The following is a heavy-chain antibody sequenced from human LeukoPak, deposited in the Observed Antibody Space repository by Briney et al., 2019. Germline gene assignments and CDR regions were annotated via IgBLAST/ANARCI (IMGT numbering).Heavy chain of an antibody. CDR3: ARVGSSSYNWFDP. Sequence: NPGGSLRLSCAASGFTFSSYSMNWVRQAPGKGLEWVSSISSSSIYKYYADSVKGRFTISRDNAKNSLYVQMNSLRAEDTAVYYCARVGSSSYNWFDPWGQGTLVTVSS. J-gene: IGHJ5*02. V-gene: IGHV3-21*01. D-gene: IGHD6-13*01. CDR1: GFTFSSYS. CDR2: ISSSSIYK.